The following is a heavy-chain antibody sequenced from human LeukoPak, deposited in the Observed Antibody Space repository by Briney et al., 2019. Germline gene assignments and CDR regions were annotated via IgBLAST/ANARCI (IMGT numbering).Heavy chain of an antibody. V-gene: IGHV3-7*01. Sequence: PGGSLRLSCAASGFTFSSYWMNWARQAPGKGLEWVASINHNGNVNYYVDSVKGRFTISRDSARNSLYLQMDRLRGEDTATYYCARRSGHGDGEIDCWGQGTLVTVSS. CDR3: ARRSGHGDGEIDC. J-gene: IGHJ4*02. CDR1: GFTFSSYW. CDR2: INHNGNVN. D-gene: IGHD4-17*01.